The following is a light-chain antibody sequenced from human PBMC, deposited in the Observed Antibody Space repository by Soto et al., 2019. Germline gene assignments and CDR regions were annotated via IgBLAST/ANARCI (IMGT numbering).Light chain of an antibody. Sequence: DIQMTQSPSSLSASVGDRVTITCRASQTIRNHLNWYQHKPGKAPNVLSYGASTLQSRVPSRFSGSGFGTEFTLTISSLRPDDFANYYCQQYNSYSVTLGQGTNVDIK. CDR1: QTIRNH. CDR2: GAS. V-gene: IGKV1-39*01. J-gene: IGKJ1*01. CDR3: QQYNSYSVT.